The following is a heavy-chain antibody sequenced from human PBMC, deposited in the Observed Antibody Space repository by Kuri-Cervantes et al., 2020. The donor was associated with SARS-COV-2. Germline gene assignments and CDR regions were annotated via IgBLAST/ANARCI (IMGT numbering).Heavy chain of an antibody. CDR1: GGSISSSNW. Sequence: SETLSLTCAVSGGSISSSNWWSWVRQPPGKGLEWIGEIYHSGSINYNPSLKSRVTISVDKSKNQFSLKLSSVTAADTAVYYCARDTGYCGGDCSAFDIWGQGTMVTVSS. CDR2: IYHSGSI. CDR3: ARDTGYCGGDCSAFDI. V-gene: IGHV4-4*02. J-gene: IGHJ3*02. D-gene: IGHD2-21*02.